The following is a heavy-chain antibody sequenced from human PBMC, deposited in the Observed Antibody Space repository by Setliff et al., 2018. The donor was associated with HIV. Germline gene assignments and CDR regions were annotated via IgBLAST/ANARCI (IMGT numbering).Heavy chain of an antibody. CDR1: GYTFSDYY. D-gene: IGHD3-22*01. J-gene: IGHJ4*02. Sequence: ASVKVSCKASGYTFSDYYMHWVQQAPGKGLEWMGRVDPEDGETKYAEKFQGRFTISRDNSKNTLYLQMNSLRAEDTAVYYCARAQGEYYYDSSGRALDYWGQGTLVTVSS. CDR3: ARAQGEYYYDSSGRALDY. CDR2: VDPEDGET. V-gene: IGHV1-69-2*01.